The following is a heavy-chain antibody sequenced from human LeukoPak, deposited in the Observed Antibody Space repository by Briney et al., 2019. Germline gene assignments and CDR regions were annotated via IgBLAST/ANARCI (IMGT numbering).Heavy chain of an antibody. CDR1: GGSVSSYY. D-gene: IGHD5-12*01. Sequence: SETLSLTCTVSGGSVSSYYWSWIRQPPGKGLEWIGYIYYSGSTNYNPSLKSRVTISVDTSKNQFSLKLSSVTAADTAVYYCARVLGRPPVVATIDYWGQGTLVTVSS. V-gene: IGHV4-59*02. J-gene: IGHJ4*02. CDR2: IYYSGST. CDR3: ARVLGRPPVVATIDY.